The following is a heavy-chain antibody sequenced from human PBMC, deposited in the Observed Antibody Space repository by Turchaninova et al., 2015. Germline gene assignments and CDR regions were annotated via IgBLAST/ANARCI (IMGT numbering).Heavy chain of an antibody. CDR3: ARASCTADGVCYPFGAFDI. J-gene: IGHJ3*02. CDR1: GNPFRSYW. Sequence: EVQLVQSGAEVKKPGQSLQISCKGSGNPFRSYWSGWVRQRPGKGLEWMGIIYPGDSDTTYSPSFQGQVTISVDKSISTAYLQWSSLKAPDTAMYFCARASCTADGVCYPFGAFDIWGQGTMVTVSS. V-gene: IGHV5-51*01. CDR2: IYPGDSDT. D-gene: IGHD2-8*02.